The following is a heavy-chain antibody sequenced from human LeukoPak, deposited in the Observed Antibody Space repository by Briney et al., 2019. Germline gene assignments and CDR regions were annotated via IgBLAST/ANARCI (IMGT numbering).Heavy chain of an antibody. Sequence: GGSLRLSCAASGFTFSSYGMHWVRQAPGKGLEWVAFIRYDGSNKYYADSVKGRFTISRDNSKNTLYLQMNSLRAEDTAVYYCAKFAHLEMPHNWFDPWGQGTLVTVSS. D-gene: IGHD5-24*01. J-gene: IGHJ5*02. CDR2: IRYDGSNK. V-gene: IGHV3-30*02. CDR1: GFTFSSYG. CDR3: AKFAHLEMPHNWFDP.